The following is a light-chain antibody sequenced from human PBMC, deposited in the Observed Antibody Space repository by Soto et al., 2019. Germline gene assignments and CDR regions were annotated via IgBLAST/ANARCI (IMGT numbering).Light chain of an antibody. Sequence: SYELTQPPSVSVAPGQTARISCGGNNIGRKSVHWYQQKPGRAPVVVVYDDSDRPSGIPERFSGANSGDTATLTISRVEAGDEADYYCHVWDSSSGHYIFGTGTKVTLL. CDR2: DDS. J-gene: IGLJ1*01. CDR3: HVWDSSSGHYI. V-gene: IGLV3-21*02. CDR1: NIGRKS.